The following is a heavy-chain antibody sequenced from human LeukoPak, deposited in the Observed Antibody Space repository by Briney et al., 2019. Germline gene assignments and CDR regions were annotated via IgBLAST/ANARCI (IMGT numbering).Heavy chain of an antibody. J-gene: IGHJ4*02. V-gene: IGHV3-30-3*01. Sequence: GGSLRLSCAASGFTFSSYAMHWVRQAPGKGLEWVAVISYDGSNKYYADSVKGRFTISRDNSKNTLYLQMNSLRAEDTAVYYCARDHSVAGRSPIDYWGQGTLVTVSS. CDR2: ISYDGSNK. D-gene: IGHD6-19*01. CDR3: ARDHSVAGRSPIDY. CDR1: GFTFSSYA.